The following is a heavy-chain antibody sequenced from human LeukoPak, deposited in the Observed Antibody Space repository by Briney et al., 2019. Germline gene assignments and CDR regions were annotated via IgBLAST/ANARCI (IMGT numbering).Heavy chain of an antibody. CDR1: GVSFDSYW. CDR2: IYHTGST. J-gene: IGHJ4*02. V-gene: IGHV4-30-2*01. CDR3: ARAGDTGPPYFDY. D-gene: IGHD2-8*02. Sequence: LRLSCAASGVSFDSYWMSWVREAPGKGLEWIGYIYHTGSTDYNPSLTSRVTISVDRSKNQFCLKLSSVTAADTAVYYCARAGDTGPPYFDYWGQGTLVTVSS.